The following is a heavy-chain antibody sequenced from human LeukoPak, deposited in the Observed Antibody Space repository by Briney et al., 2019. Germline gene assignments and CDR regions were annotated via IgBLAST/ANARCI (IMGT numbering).Heavy chain of an antibody. CDR2: IKSITDGGTT. V-gene: IGHV3-15*01. CDR1: EFTFSNAW. Sequence: GGSLRPSCVASEFTFSNAWMSWVRQAPGKGLEWVGRIKSITDGGTTDHAAPVKGRFTISRDDSKHTLDLQMNSLKTEDTAVYYCTIDPGLAAARSYYWGQGTLVTVFS. J-gene: IGHJ4*02. D-gene: IGHD6-13*01. CDR3: TIDPGLAAARSYY.